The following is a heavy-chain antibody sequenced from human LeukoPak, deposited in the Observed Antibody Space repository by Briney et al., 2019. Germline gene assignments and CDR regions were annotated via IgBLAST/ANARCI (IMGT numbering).Heavy chain of an antibody. D-gene: IGHD2-21*02. J-gene: IGHJ4*02. Sequence: SETLSLTCTVSGGSISSSSYYWGWIRQPPGKGLEWIGSIYYSGSTYYNPSLKSRVTISVDTSKNQFSLKLSSVTAADTAVYYCASLVVTAIVNYWGQGTLVTVSS. CDR2: IYYSGST. CDR3: ASLVVTAIVNY. CDR1: GGSISSSSYY. V-gene: IGHV4-39*01.